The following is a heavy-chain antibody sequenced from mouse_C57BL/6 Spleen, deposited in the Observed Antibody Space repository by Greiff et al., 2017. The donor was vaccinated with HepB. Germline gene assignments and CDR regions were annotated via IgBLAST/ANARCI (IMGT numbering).Heavy chain of an antibody. J-gene: IGHJ1*03. Sequence: EVQLQQSGPELVKPGASVKISCKASGYSFTGYYMNWVKQSPEKSLEWIGEINPSTGGTTYNQKFKAKATLTVDKSSSTAYMQLKSLTSEDSAVYYCARGIYYYGSRRYWYFDVWGTGTTVTVSS. CDR2: INPSTGGT. D-gene: IGHD1-1*01. CDR1: GYSFTGYY. CDR3: ARGIYYYGSRRYWYFDV. V-gene: IGHV1-42*01.